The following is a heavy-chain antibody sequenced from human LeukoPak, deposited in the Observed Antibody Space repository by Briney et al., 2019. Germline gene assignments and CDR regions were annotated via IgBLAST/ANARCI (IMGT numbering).Heavy chain of an antibody. D-gene: IGHD5-24*01. J-gene: IGHJ6*03. CDR3: ARGGRRWLERNYYMDV. Sequence: ASVKVSCKASGGTLSGHGISWVRQAPGQGLEWMGWMNPNSGNTGYAQKFQGRVTMTRNTSISTAYMELSSLRSEDTAVYYCARGGRRWLERNYYMDVWGKGTTVTISS. CDR1: GGTLSGHG. CDR2: MNPNSGNT. V-gene: IGHV1-8*02.